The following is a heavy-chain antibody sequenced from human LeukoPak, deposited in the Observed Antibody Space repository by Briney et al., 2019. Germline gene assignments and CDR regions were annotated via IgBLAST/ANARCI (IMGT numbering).Heavy chain of an antibody. V-gene: IGHV3-49*03. D-gene: IGHD1-26*01. J-gene: IGHJ4*02. CDR2: VRGEAYGGTR. CDR1: GFTFGDYV. Sequence: GGSLRVSCSTSGFTFGDYVMSWFRQAPGKGLEWVCFVRGEAYGGTREYASSVKGRFNISRDASSTIVYLQMNSLKSDDTGMYYCSRHRPPIVGAVRYWGQGTLVTVSS. CDR3: SRHRPPIVGAVRY.